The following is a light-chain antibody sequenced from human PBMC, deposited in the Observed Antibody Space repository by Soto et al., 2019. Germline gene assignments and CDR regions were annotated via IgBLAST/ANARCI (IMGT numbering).Light chain of an antibody. CDR3: QQLNSYPRT. Sequence: IQLTQSPSSLSASVGDRVTIPCRASRDISSALAWYQQKPGKAPKLLIYAASTLQSGVPSRFSGSGSGTEFTLTISSLQPEDFATYYCQQLNSYPRTFGQGTKLEIK. CDR2: AAS. J-gene: IGKJ2*01. V-gene: IGKV1-9*01. CDR1: RDISSA.